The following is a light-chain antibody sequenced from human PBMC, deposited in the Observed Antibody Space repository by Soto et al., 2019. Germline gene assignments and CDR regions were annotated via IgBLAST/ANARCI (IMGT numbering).Light chain of an antibody. CDR1: QSVTSYY. V-gene: IGKV3-20*01. CDR2: GAS. CDR3: QQYGSSLFT. Sequence: EIVLTQSPGTLSLSPGERATLSCRASQSVTSYYLAWYQQKPGQAPRLLIYGASRRATDIPDRFSGSGSGTDFTLTISRLEPEDFAVYYCQQYGSSLFTFGPGTKVDFK. J-gene: IGKJ3*01.